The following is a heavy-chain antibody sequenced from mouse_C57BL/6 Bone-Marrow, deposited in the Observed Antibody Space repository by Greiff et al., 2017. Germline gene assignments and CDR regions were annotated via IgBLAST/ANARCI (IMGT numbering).Heavy chain of an antibody. D-gene: IGHD1-1*01. J-gene: IGHJ2*01. CDR3: ARDIYVFDY. CDR1: GYSITSGYY. V-gene: IGHV3-6*01. Sequence: EVKLMESGPGLVKPSQSLSLTCSVTGYSITSGYYWNWIRQFPGNKLEWMGYISYDGSNNYNPSLKNRISITRDTSKNQFFLKLNSVTTEDTATYYCARDIYVFDYWGQGTTLTVSS. CDR2: ISYDGSN.